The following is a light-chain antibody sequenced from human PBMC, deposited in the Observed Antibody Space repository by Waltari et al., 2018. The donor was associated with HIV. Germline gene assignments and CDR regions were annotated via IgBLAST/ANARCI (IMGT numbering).Light chain of an antibody. CDR3: QQFKSYPLT. CDR2: TAS. V-gene: IGKV1-9*01. Sequence: IQLTQSPSFLSASVGDSVTIHCRATQGISTYLAWYQQKPGKAPNLLIFTASGLKSGVPSRFSGSGSGTEFTLTISGLQPEDSATYYCQQFKSYPLTFGGGTKVEIK. CDR1: QGISTY. J-gene: IGKJ4*01.